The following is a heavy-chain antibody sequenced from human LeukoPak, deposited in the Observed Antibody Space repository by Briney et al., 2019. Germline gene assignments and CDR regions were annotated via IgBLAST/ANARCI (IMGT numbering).Heavy chain of an antibody. CDR2: ISWHSGSL. D-gene: IGHD3-10*02. V-gene: IGHV3-9*01. CDR1: GFNFDEYA. Sequence: GGSLRLSCVASGFNFDEYAMHWVRQAPGKGLEWVSSISWHSGSLGYADSVKGRFTISRDNAKNSLYLQMNSLRAEDTAVYYCAELGITMIGGVWGKGTTVTISS. J-gene: IGHJ6*04. CDR3: AELGITMIGGV.